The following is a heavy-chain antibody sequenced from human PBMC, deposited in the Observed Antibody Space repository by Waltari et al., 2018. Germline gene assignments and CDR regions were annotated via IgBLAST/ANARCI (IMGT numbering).Heavy chain of an antibody. CDR1: GFTFSSHA. CDR2: SSGSGGST. D-gene: IGHD6-6*01. J-gene: IGHJ4*02. Sequence: EVQLLESGGGLVQPGGSLRLSCAASGFTFSSHAMSWVRQAPGKGVGWVSASSGSGGSTYYADPVQGRLTISRDNSKNTLYLQMNSRRAEDTAVYYCAKDRKEEQLVDYWGQGTLVTVSS. CDR3: AKDRKEEQLVDY. V-gene: IGHV3-23*01.